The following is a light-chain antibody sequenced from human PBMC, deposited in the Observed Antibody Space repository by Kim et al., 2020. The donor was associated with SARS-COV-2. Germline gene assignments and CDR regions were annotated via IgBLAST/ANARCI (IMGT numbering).Light chain of an antibody. CDR1: SSAVGGYNS. CDR3: SSYTSSGTYV. Sequence: GQSIPISCTGTSSAVGGYNSVSWYQQHPGKAPKLMIYDVSNRPSGISYRFSGSKSGNTASLTISGLQAEDEADYYCSSYTSSGTYVFGTGTKVTVL. J-gene: IGLJ1*01. CDR2: DVS. V-gene: IGLV2-14*04.